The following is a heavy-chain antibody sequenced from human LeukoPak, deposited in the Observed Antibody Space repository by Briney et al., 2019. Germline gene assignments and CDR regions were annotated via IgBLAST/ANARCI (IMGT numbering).Heavy chain of an antibody. J-gene: IGHJ4*02. CDR3: ARDRCSSSSCYFDY. CDR2: ISGYNGNT. CDR1: GYTFSNYG. V-gene: IGHV1-18*01. D-gene: IGHD2-2*01. Sequence: ASVKVPCKTSGYTFSNYGLTWVRQAPGQGLEWVGWISGYNGNTNYAQKVQGRVTMTTGTSTSTAYMELRSLTSDDTAVYYCARDRCSSSSCYFDYWGQGTLVTVSS.